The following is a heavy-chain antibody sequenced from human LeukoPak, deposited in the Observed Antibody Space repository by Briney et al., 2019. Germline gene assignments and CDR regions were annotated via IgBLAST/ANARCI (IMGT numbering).Heavy chain of an antibody. CDR1: GGSISSGGYY. CDR3: ARHGRRPEFDY. V-gene: IGHV4-61*08. J-gene: IGHJ4*02. D-gene: IGHD5-24*01. Sequence: SETLSLTCTVSGGSISSGGYYWSWIRQPPGKGLEWIGYIYYSGSTNYNPSLKSRVTISVDTSKNQFSLKLSSVTAADTAVYYCARHGRRPEFDYWGQGTLVTVSS. CDR2: IYYSGST.